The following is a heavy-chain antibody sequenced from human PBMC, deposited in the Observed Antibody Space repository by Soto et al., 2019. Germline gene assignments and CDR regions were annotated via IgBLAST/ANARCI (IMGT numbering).Heavy chain of an antibody. CDR2: IIPIFGTA. CDR1: GGTFSSYA. D-gene: IGHD1-7*01. Sequence: QVQLVQSGAEVKKPGSSVKVSCKASGGTFSSYAISWVRQAPGRGLEWMGGIIPIFGTANYAQKFQGRVTITADESTSTAYMELSSLRSEDTAVYYCARVLGRITGTTGAPVDYWGQGTLVTVSS. CDR3: ARVLGRITGTTGAPVDY. J-gene: IGHJ4*02. V-gene: IGHV1-69*01.